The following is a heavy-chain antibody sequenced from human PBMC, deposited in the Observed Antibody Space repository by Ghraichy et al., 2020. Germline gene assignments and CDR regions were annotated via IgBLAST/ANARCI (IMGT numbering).Heavy chain of an antibody. V-gene: IGHV4-34*01. CDR2: INHSGST. Sequence: SETLSLTCAVYGGSFSGYYWSWIRQPPGKGLEWIGEINHSGSTNYNPSLKSRVTISVDTSKNQFSLKLSSVTAADTAVYYCARGRSSGWYEDYWGQGTLVTVSS. D-gene: IGHD6-19*01. CDR1: GGSFSGYY. CDR3: ARGRSSGWYEDY. J-gene: IGHJ4*02.